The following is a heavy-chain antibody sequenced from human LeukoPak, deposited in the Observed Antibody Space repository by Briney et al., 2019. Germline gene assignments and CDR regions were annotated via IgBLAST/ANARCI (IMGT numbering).Heavy chain of an antibody. CDR2: IYSGGST. V-gene: IGHV3-66*01. CDR1: GFTVSSNY. Sequence: PGGSLRLSCAASGFTVSSNYMSWVRQAPGKGLEWVSVIYSGGSTYYADSVKGRFTISRDNSKNTLYLQMNSLRAEDTAVYYCARDYTVGKTYYYDSSASFGGYFDYWGQGTLVTVSS. CDR3: ARDYTVGKTYYYDSSASFGGYFDY. D-gene: IGHD3-22*01. J-gene: IGHJ4*02.